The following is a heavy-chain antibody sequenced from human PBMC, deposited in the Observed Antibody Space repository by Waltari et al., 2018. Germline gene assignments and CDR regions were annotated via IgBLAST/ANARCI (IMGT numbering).Heavy chain of an antibody. D-gene: IGHD6-13*01. CDR2: ISYDGSNK. V-gene: IGHV3-30-3*01. Sequence: VQLLESGGGLVQPGGSLRLSCAASGFTFSSYVMSWVRQAPGKGLEWVAVISYDGSNKYYADSVKGRVTISRDNSKNTLYLQMNSLRAEDTAVYYCARDLVAAAGGSDFDYWGQGTLVTVSS. J-gene: IGHJ4*02. CDR3: ARDLVAAAGGSDFDY. CDR1: GFTFSSYV.